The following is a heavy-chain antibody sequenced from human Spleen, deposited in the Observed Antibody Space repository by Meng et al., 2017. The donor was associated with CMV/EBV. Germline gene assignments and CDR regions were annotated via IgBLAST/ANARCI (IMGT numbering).Heavy chain of an antibody. CDR1: EFSITSYG. J-gene: IGHJ4*02. Sequence: CGGPEFSITSYGVNWVRQARGKGREWVSVISANGYFKFYTNYVKGRFTIGRDISKNTVYLQTNSLRAEDTAVYFCAKAPTRRYYFDSWGQGSLVTVSS. D-gene: IGHD5-24*01. CDR3: AKAPTRRYYFDS. CDR2: ISANGYFK. V-gene: IGHV3-23*01.